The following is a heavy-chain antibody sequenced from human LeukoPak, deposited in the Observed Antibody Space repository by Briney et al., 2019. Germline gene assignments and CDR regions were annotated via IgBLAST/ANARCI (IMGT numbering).Heavy chain of an antibody. D-gene: IGHD2-2*01. J-gene: IGHJ4*02. Sequence: ASVKVSCKASGYTFTGYYMHWVRQAPGQGLEWMGWINPNSGGTNYAQTFQVWVTMTRDTSISTAYMELSRLRSDDPAVYYCARGTRSVVVVPAASLDYWGQGTLVTVSS. CDR3: ARGTRSVVVVPAASLDY. V-gene: IGHV1-2*04. CDR1: GYTFTGYY. CDR2: INPNSGGT.